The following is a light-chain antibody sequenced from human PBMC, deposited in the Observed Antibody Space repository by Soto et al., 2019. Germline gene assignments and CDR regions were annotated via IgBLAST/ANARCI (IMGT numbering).Light chain of an antibody. CDR3: LHLNSYPRT. Sequence: DIQLTQSPSFLSASVGDRVTITCRASQGISSYLAWYQQKPGTAPKLLIYAASTLQSGVPSRFSGSGSGTEFTLTISSLQPEDFATYYCLHLNSYPRTFGQGTKVEIK. V-gene: IGKV1-9*01. CDR1: QGISSY. CDR2: AAS. J-gene: IGKJ1*01.